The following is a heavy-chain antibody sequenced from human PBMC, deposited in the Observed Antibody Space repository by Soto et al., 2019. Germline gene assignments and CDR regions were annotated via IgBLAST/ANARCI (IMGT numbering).Heavy chain of an antibody. D-gene: IGHD2-15*01. CDR1: GGSISSGGYY. CDR3: ATDRVVAARNYYYYMDV. V-gene: IGHV4-31*03. J-gene: IGHJ6*03. Sequence: QVQLQESDPGLVKPSQTLSLTYTVSGGSISSGGYYWSWIRQHPGKGLEWIGYIYYSGSTYYNPSLKSRVTISVDTSKNQFSLKLSSVTAADTAVYYCATDRVVAARNYYYYMDVWGKGTTVTVSS. CDR2: IYYSGST.